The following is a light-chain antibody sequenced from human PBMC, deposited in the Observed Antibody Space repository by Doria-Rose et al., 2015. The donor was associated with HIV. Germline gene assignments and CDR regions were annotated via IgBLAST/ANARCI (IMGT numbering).Light chain of an antibody. J-gene: IGKJ3*01. Sequence: DIRVTQSPESLGMSLGERATLNCKSNQSLLYTSKNYLAWYQQKPGQPPRLLIYCASTRQSGVPARFSGSGSGTEFTPTISSLEAEDVAVYYCQQYYDTPSFGPGTTGDIK. CDR3: QQYYDTPS. CDR2: CAS. V-gene: IGKV4-1*01. CDR1: QSLLYTSKNY.